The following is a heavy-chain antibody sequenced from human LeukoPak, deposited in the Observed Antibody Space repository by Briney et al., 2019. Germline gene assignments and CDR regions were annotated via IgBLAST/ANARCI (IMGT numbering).Heavy chain of an antibody. J-gene: IGHJ1*01. CDR3: AREDLYNYPLDF. CDR1: GYTFTDYY. V-gene: IGHV1-2*02. D-gene: IGHD5-24*01. CDR2: INPNSGDT. Sequence: PVASVKVSCKASGYTFTDYYLHWVRQAPGQGLEWLGWINPNSGDTNFAQKFQGRVTMTRDTSINTAYMELSGLRSDDTAVYYCAREDLYNYPLDFWGQGTLVTVSS.